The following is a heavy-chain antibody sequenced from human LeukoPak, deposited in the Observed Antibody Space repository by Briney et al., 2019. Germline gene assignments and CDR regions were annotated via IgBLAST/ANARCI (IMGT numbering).Heavy chain of an antibody. Sequence: PSETLSLTCTVSGGSISSYYRSWIRQPPGKGLEWIGYIYYSGSTNYNPSLKSRVTISVDTSKNQFSLKLSSVTAADTAVYYCARGVSSSGDFDYWGQGTLVTVSS. J-gene: IGHJ4*02. V-gene: IGHV4-59*01. CDR1: GGSISSYY. CDR2: IYYSGST. CDR3: ARGVSSSGDFDY. D-gene: IGHD6-6*01.